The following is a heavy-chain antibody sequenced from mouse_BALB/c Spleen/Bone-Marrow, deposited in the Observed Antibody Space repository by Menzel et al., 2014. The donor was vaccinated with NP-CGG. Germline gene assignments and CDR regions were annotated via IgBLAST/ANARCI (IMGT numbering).Heavy chain of an antibody. J-gene: IGHJ2*01. V-gene: IGHV5-6-4*01. Sequence: EVMLVESGGGLVKPGGSLKLSCAASGFTFSSYSVSWVRQTPEKRLEWVATISSGGHDTYYPDSVKGRFTISRDNAKNTLYLQMSSLKSEDTAMYYCSKDGGYDYSCYFDYWGQGTTLTVSS. CDR2: ISSGGHDT. D-gene: IGHD2-4*01. CDR1: GFTFSSYS. CDR3: SKDGGYDYSCYFDY.